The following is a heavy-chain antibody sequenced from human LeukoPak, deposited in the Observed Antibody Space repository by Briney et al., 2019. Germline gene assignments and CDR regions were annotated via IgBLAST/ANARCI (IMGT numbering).Heavy chain of an antibody. V-gene: IGHV3-30*04. D-gene: IGHD3-22*01. CDR2: ISYDGSNK. J-gene: IGHJ4*02. CDR1: GFTFSSYA. CDR3: ARGPLYDSSGYCGY. Sequence: PGGSLRLSCAASGFTFSSYAMHWVRQAPGKGLEWVAVISYDGSNKYYADSVKGRFTISRDNSKNTLYLQMNSLRAEDTAVYYCARGPLYDSSGYCGYWGQGTLVTVSS.